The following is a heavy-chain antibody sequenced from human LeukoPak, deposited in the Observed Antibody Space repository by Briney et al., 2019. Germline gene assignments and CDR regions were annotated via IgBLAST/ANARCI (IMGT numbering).Heavy chain of an antibody. V-gene: IGHV4-59*13. J-gene: IGHJ5*02. CDR3: ARTASWGSWTGWFDP. CDR1: GGSISSYY. Sequence: SETLSLTCTVSGGSISSYYWSWIRQPPGKGLDWIGYIYYTGSTNYNPSLKSRVTLSVDTSKNQFSLKLSSVTAADTAVYYCARTASWGSWTGWFDPWGQGTLVTVSS. CDR2: IYYTGST. D-gene: IGHD6-13*01.